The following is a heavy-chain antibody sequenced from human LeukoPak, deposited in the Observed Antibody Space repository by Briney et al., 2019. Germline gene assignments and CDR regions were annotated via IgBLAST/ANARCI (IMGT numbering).Heavy chain of an antibody. CDR3: ARVYRSRITIFGVVIIPSWFDP. Sequence: SETLSLTCTVSGGSISSYYWSWIRQPPGKGREWIGYIYYSRSTNYNPSLKSRVTISVDTSKNQFSLKLSSVTAADTVVYYCARVYRSRITIFGVVIIPSWFDPWGQGTLVTVSS. V-gene: IGHV4-59*01. CDR2: IYYSRST. CDR1: GGSISSYY. D-gene: IGHD3-3*01. J-gene: IGHJ5*02.